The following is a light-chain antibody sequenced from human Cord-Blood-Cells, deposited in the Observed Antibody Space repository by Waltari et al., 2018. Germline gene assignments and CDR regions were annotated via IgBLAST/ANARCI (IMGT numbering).Light chain of an antibody. CDR2: EVS. J-gene: IGLJ2*01. CDR3: SSYAGSNNLV. V-gene: IGLV2-8*01. Sequence: QSALTQPPSASGSPGQSVTISCTGTSSDVGGYNYVSWYQQHPGKAPKLMIYEVSKRPSGVPVPFSGSQSGNTASLTVSGLQAEDEADYYCSSYAGSNNLVFGGGTKLTVL. CDR1: SSDVGGYNY.